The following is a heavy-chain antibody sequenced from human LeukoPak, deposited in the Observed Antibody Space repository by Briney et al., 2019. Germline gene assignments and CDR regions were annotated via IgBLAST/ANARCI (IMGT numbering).Heavy chain of an antibody. CDR3: AKWEYYYDSSGFDY. CDR1: GFTFSSYG. Sequence: HPGGSLRLSCAASGFTFSSYGMSWVRQAPGKGLEWVSAISGSGGSTYYADSVKGRFTISRDNSKNTLYLQMNSLRAEDTAVYYCAKWEYYYDSSGFDYWGQGTLVTVSS. CDR2: ISGSGGST. D-gene: IGHD3-22*01. V-gene: IGHV3-23*01. J-gene: IGHJ4*02.